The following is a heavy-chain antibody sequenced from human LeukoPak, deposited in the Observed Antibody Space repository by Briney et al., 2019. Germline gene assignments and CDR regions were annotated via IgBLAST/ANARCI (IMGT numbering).Heavy chain of an antibody. V-gene: IGHV4-34*01. CDR1: GGSFSGYY. Sequence: SETLSLTCAVYGGSFSGYYWIWIRQPPGKGLEWMGEINHSGSTNYNPSLKSRVTISVDTSKNHFSLKLSSVTAADTAVYYCARAVYGSGSPPPYYYYGMDVRGQGTTVTVPS. CDR2: INHSGST. CDR3: ARAVYGSGSPPPYYYYGMDV. D-gene: IGHD3-10*01. J-gene: IGHJ6*02.